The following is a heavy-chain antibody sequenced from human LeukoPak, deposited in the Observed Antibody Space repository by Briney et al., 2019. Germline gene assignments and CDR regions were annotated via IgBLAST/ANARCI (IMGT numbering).Heavy chain of an antibody. J-gene: IGHJ6*02. Sequence: GGSLRLSCAASGFTFGTYEMNWVRQAPGKGLEWVSYISVSGGTIKYADSVKGRFTISRDNAKNSLYLQLNSLRAEDTAVYYCARGDGGYYYGMDVWGQGTTVTVSS. V-gene: IGHV3-48*03. CDR3: ARGDGGYYYGMDV. CDR1: GFTFGTYE. CDR2: ISVSGGTI. D-gene: IGHD3-3*01.